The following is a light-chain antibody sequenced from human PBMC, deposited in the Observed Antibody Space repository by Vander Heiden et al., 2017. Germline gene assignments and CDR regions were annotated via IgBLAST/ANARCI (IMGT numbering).Light chain of an antibody. CDR2: DVS. V-gene: IGLV2-14*01. Sequence: QSALTPPASVSGSPGQSITISCTGSSSDVGGYNYVSWYQQYPGKAPKLMIYDVSNRPSGVSNRFSGSKSGNTASLTISGLQAEDEADYYCSSYTSSSTWVFGGGTKLTVL. CDR1: SSDVGGYNY. CDR3: SSYTSSSTWV. J-gene: IGLJ3*02.